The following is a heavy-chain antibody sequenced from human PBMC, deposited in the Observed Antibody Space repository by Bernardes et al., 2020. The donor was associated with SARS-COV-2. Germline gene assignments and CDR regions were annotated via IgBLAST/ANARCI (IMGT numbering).Heavy chain of an antibody. CDR2: IYYTGST. CDR3: VTQWVRDGYNG. Sequence: SETLSLTCTVSGGSISSYYWSWIRQPPGKGLEWIGYIYYTGSTYYNPSLKSRVTISVDKSKNQFSLKVTSVTAADTAVYYCVTQWVRDGYNGWGQGTLVIVSS. J-gene: IGHJ4*02. D-gene: IGHD5-12*01. CDR1: GGSISSYY. V-gene: IGHV4-59*08.